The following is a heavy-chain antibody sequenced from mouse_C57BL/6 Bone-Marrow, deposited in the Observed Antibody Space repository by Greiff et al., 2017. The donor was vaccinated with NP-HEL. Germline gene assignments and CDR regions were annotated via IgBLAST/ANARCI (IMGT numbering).Heavy chain of an antibody. CDR3: AREDYYGSSVYAMDY. V-gene: IGHV5-17*01. CDR1: GFTFSDYG. Sequence: DVKLVESGGGLVKPGGSLKLSCAASGFTFSDYGMHWVRQAPEKGLEWVAYISSGSSTIYYADTVKGRFTISRDNAKNTLFLQMTSLRSEDTAMYYCAREDYYGSSVYAMDYWGQGTSVTVSS. D-gene: IGHD1-1*01. CDR2: ISSGSSTI. J-gene: IGHJ4*01.